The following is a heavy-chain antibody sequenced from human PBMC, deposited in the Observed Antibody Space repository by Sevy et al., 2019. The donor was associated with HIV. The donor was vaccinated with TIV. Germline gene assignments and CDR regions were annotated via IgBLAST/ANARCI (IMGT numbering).Heavy chain of an antibody. J-gene: IGHJ5*02. D-gene: IGHD2-15*01. CDR1: GFTFNFHG. Sequence: GGSLRLSCAASGFTFNFHGMHWVRQAPGKGLEWVAFIWHDGSNKYMADSVKGRFTISRDNSKNTLFLQMNSLTVEDTAVYYCARECVNSARWLDPWGQGTLVTVSS. CDR3: ARECVNSARWLDP. CDR2: IWHDGSNK. V-gene: IGHV3-30*02.